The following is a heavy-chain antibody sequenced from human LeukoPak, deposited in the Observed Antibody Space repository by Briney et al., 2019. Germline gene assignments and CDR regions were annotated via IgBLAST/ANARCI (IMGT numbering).Heavy chain of an antibody. CDR2: ISSSGSTI. Sequence: GGSLRPSCSASGFTLSDYYMSWIRQAPGKGLEGVSYISSSGSTIYYADSVKGRFTISRDNAKNSLYLQMNSLRAEDTAVYYCAREYVVVVVAATRYFDYWGQGTLVTVSS. CDR1: GFTLSDYY. D-gene: IGHD2-15*01. J-gene: IGHJ4*02. V-gene: IGHV3-11*01. CDR3: AREYVVVVVAATRYFDY.